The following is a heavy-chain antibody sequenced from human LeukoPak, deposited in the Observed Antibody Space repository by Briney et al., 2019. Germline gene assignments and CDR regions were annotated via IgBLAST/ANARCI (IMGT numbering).Heavy chain of an antibody. CDR3: ARDRGNGWDY. Sequence: GGSLRLSCAASGLTFNSYEMNWVGQAPGKGLKGLSYISSSGTTLYYADSVKGRFTISRDNAKNSLYLQMNSLGAKDTAIYYCARDRGNGWDYWGQGTLVTVSS. CDR1: GLTFNSYE. J-gene: IGHJ4*02. D-gene: IGHD6-19*01. CDR2: ISSSGTTL. V-gene: IGHV3-48*03.